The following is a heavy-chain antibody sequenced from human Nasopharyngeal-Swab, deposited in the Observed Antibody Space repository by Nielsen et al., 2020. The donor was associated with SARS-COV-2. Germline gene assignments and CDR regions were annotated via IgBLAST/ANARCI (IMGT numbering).Heavy chain of an antibody. CDR1: GGSISSYY. D-gene: IGHD6-6*01. Sequence: SETPLTCTVSGGSISSYYWSCIRQPPRKGLEWIGYIYYSGSTNYNSSLKSRVTISVDTSKNQFSLKLSSVTAADTAVYYCAGGWIAARPHYYYYYGMDVWGQGTTVTASS. J-gene: IGHJ6*02. CDR3: AGGWIAARPHYYYYYGMDV. CDR2: IYYSGST. V-gene: IGHV4-59*01.